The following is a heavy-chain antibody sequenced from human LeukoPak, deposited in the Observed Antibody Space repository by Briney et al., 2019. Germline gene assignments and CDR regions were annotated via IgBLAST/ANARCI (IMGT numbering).Heavy chain of an antibody. CDR3: ARQKQRDCSGGSCSYYYYYMDV. D-gene: IGHD2-15*01. V-gene: IGHV3-20*04. CDR2: INWNGGST. Sequence: GGSLRLSCAASGFTFDDYGMSWVRQAPGKGLEWVSGINWNGGSTGYADSVKGRFTISRDNAKNSLYLQMNSLRAEDTALYYCARQKQRDCSGGSCSYYYYYMDVWGKGTTVTVSS. J-gene: IGHJ6*03. CDR1: GFTFDDYG.